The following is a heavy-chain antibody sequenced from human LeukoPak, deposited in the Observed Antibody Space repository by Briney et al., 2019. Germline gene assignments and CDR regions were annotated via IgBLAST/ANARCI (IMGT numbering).Heavy chain of an antibody. J-gene: IGHJ5*02. CDR2: IYYSGST. CDR3: ARKYSSSFDP. CDR1: GGSIKTYY. D-gene: IGHD6-13*01. V-gene: IGHV4-59*01. Sequence: SETLSLTCTVSGGSIKTYYGTWVRQPPGKGLERIGYIYYSGSTNYNPSLKSRVTISVDTSKNQFSLKLSSVTAADTAVYYCARKYSSSFDPWGQGTLVTVSS.